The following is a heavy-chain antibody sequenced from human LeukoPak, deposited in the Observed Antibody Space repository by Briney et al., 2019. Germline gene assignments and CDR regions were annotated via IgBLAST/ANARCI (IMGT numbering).Heavy chain of an antibody. CDR1: GASIRSGDYY. Sequence: PSETLSLTCTVSGASIRSGDYYWSWIRQPPGKGPEWIGYIYYSGSTNYNPSLKSRVTISVDTSKNQFSLKLSSVTAADTAVYYCARGGYCSGGSCYPTYDYWGQGTLVTVSS. CDR2: IYYSGST. J-gene: IGHJ4*02. CDR3: ARGGYCSGGSCYPTYDY. V-gene: IGHV4-61*08. D-gene: IGHD2-15*01.